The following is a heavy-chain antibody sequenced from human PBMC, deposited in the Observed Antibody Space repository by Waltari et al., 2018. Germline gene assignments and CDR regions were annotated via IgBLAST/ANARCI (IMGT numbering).Heavy chain of an antibody. CDR2: INPNSGGT. CDR3: ARDRIRAAAGTGWGY. D-gene: IGHD6-13*01. CDR1: GYTFTGYY. J-gene: IGHJ4*02. Sequence: QVQLVQSGAEVKKPGASVKVSCKASGYTFTGYYMHWVRQAPGQGLEWMGWINPNSGGTNYAQKFQGRVTMTRDTSISTAYMELSRLRSDDTAVYYCARDRIRAAAGTGWGYWGQGTLVTVSS. V-gene: IGHV1-2*02.